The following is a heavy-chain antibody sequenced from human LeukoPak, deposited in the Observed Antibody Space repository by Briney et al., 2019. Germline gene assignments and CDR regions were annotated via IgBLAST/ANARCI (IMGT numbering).Heavy chain of an antibody. V-gene: IGHV1-2*02. CDR2: INPNSGGT. J-gene: IGHJ3*02. D-gene: IGHD1-26*01. Sequence: ASVKVSCKTSGYTFTYFYIHWVRQAPGQGLEWMGWINPNSGGTSYAQKFQGRVTMTRDTSISTAYMELSRLRSDDTAVYYCARVDRGGSYYSGKDAFDIWGQGTMVTVSS. CDR1: GYTFTYFY. CDR3: ARVDRGGSYYSGKDAFDI.